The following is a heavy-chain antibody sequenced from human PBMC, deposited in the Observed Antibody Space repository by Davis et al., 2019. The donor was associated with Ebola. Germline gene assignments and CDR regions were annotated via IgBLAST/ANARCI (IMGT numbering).Heavy chain of an antibody. Sequence: SVKVSCKASGGTFSSYAISWVRQAPGQGLEWMGGIIPIFGTANYAQKFQGRVTITADESTSTAYMELSSLRSEDTAVYYCARDGVLDSAAGTVFGSNYYYGMDVWGKGTTVTVSS. CDR1: GGTFSSYA. V-gene: IGHV1-69*13. CDR2: IIPIFGTA. D-gene: IGHD6-13*01. CDR3: ARDGVLDSAAGTVFGSNYYYGMDV. J-gene: IGHJ6*04.